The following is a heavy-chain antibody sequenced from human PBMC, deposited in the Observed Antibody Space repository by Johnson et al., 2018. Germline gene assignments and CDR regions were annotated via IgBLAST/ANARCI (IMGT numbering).Heavy chain of an antibody. Sequence: VQLVQSGGDLVQPGRSLRLSCSASGFTFGVFALNWFRQAPGKGLEWVSLIRSKGHGGTTEYAASVRGRFSFSRDDSNNIAYLQMNSLNTDDTAVYYRTRIGGADYGRPYYYYMEVWGKGTTVTVAS. CDR1: GFTFGVFA. CDR2: IRSKGHGGTT. V-gene: IGHV3-49*03. CDR3: TRIGGADYGRPYYYYMEV. D-gene: IGHD3-16*01. J-gene: IGHJ6*03.